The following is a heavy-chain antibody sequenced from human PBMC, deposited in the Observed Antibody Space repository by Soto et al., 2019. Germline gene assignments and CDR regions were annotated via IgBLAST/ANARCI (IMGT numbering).Heavy chain of an antibody. CDR1: GACVRHYV. CDR3: ARSSLTLFGGVVPDFDF. Sequence: GSLALTREVCGACVRHYVWSEIRQPPGKGLEWLGYMSSSGDSISNPALKSRITISLDMSRNHVSLNLSSLTVADTAVYYCARSSLTLFGGVVPDFDFWAPRTLVTVSS. J-gene: IGHJ4*02. CDR2: MSSSGDS. D-gene: IGHD3-3*01. V-gene: IGHV4-4*09.